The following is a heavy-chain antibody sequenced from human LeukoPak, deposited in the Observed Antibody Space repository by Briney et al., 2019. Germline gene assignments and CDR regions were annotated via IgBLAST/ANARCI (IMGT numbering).Heavy chain of an antibody. CDR3: ASPHIPMILPDDAFDI. CDR2: IYYSGST. V-gene: IGHV4-39*01. Sequence: SETLSLTCTVSGGSISSSSYYWGWIRQPPGKGLEWIGSIYYSGSTYYNPSLKSRVTISVDTSKNQFSLKLSSVTAADTAVYYCASPHIPMILPDDAFDIWGQRTMVTVSS. CDR1: GGSISSSSYY. D-gene: IGHD3-22*01. J-gene: IGHJ3*02.